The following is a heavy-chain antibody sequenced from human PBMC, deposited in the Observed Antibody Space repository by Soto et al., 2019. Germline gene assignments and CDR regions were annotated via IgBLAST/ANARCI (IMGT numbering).Heavy chain of an antibody. D-gene: IGHD6-19*01. CDR1: GFTFSSYA. CDR3: ARFGPAQGFGQWLTTPLLGMDV. J-gene: IGHJ6*02. V-gene: IGHV3-30-3*01. CDR2: ISYDGSNK. Sequence: PGGSLRLSCAASGFTFSSYAMHWVRQAPGKGLEWVAVISYDGSNKYYADSVKGRFTISRDNSKNTLYLQMNSLRAEDTAVYYCARFGPAQGFGQWLTTPLLGMDVWGQGTTVTVSS.